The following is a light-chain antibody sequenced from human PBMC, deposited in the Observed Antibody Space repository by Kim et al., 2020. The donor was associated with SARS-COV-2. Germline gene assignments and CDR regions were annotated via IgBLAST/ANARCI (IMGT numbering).Light chain of an antibody. Sequence: DIQMTQSPSSLSASVGDRVTITCRTSQSVSSNLSWYQQTAGKVPKLLIYGASNLQSGVPSRFSGSGSGTDFTLTISSLQPEDFATYYCQQNYSPPPTFGQGTRLEIK. CDR2: GAS. V-gene: IGKV1-39*01. CDR1: QSVSSN. J-gene: IGKJ5*01. CDR3: QQNYSPPPT.